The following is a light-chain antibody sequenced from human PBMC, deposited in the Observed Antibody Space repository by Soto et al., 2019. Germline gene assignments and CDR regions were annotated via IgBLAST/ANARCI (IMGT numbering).Light chain of an antibody. V-gene: IGLV1-40*01. CDR2: DNN. CDR1: SSNIGAGYD. CDR3: QSHDISLDDSYV. Sequence: QLVLTQPPSVSGAPGQRVTISCTGSSSNIGAGYDVHWYQQLPGAAPKLLIYDNNNRPSGVPDRFSGSKSGTSASLAITGLQAEDEADYYCQSHDISLDDSYVFGTGTMLTVL. J-gene: IGLJ1*01.